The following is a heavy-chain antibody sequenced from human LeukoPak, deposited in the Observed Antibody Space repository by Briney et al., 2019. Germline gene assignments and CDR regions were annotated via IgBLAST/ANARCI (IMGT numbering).Heavy chain of an antibody. D-gene: IGHD2-21*01. Sequence: VGSLRLSCAASGFKFRTPRMSWVRQAPGKGLEWVASIKEDGNEKYYVDSVKGRFTISRDNAKNSLYLQMNSLKGEDTAIFFKQKTAYEMHVWGQGTTVTVTS. CDR1: GFKFRTPR. CDR3: QKTAYEMHV. J-gene: IGHJ6*01. CDR2: IKEDGNEK. V-gene: IGHV3-7*01.